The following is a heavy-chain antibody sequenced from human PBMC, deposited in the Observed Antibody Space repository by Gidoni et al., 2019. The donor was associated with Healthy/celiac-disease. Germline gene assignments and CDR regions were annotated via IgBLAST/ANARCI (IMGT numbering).Heavy chain of an antibody. Sequence: QVQLVQSGAEVKKPGSSVKVSCKASGGTFSSYAISWVGQAPVQGLEWMGWIIPIFCTANYAQKFQGSVTITADESTSTSYMELSSLRAEDTAVYYCARDGTDYSSGWYYFDYWGQGTLVTVSS. CDR1: GGTFSSYA. CDR2: IIPIFCTA. J-gene: IGHJ4*02. D-gene: IGHD6-19*01. CDR3: ARDGTDYSSGWYYFDY. V-gene: IGHV1-69*01.